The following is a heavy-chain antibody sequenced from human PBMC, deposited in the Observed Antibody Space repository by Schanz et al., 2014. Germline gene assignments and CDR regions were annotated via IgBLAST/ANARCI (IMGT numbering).Heavy chain of an antibody. CDR1: GYTFTTYA. CDR2: ISVYTGNT. D-gene: IGHD3-3*01. V-gene: IGHV1-18*01. Sequence: QVQLVQSGAEVKKPGASVRVSCKASGYTFTTYAMSWVRQAPGQGLEWVGWISVYTGNTKYGQKVQGRVTMTADTSTNTAYMALTDLRSDDTAVYYCARDRRFFDRDDLYYFDSWGQGTLVTDSS. J-gene: IGHJ4*02. CDR3: ARDRRFFDRDDLYYFDS.